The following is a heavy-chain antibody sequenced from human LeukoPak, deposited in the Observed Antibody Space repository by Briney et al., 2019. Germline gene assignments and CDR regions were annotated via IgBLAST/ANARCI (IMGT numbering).Heavy chain of an antibody. CDR2: IYYSGST. D-gene: IGHD6-13*01. CDR3: ARGSIAAAEGSHWFDP. Sequence: SETLSLTCTVSGGSISSYYWSWIRQPPGKGLEWIGYIYYSGSTNYNPSLKSRVTISVDTSKNQFSLRLSSVTAADTAVYYCARGSIAAAEGSHWFDPWGQGTLVTVSS. J-gene: IGHJ5*02. CDR1: GGSISSYY. V-gene: IGHV4-59*01.